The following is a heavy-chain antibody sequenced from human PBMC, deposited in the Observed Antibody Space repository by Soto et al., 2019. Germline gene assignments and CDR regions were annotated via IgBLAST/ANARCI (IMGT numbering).Heavy chain of an antibody. J-gene: IGHJ6*02. CDR2: LGVSGGST. V-gene: IGHV3-23*01. CDR1: GSTFSSYA. D-gene: IGHD6-6*01. Sequence: EVQLLESGGGLVQPGGSLRLSCAASGSTFSSYAMSWVRPAPGKGLEWASALGVSGGSTYYADSVKGRFTISRDNSKNTLYLLMNSRRAEDMAVYYCAKDTVEYSSSRCYNYYSMDVWGQGTTVTVSS. CDR3: AKDTVEYSSSRCYNYYSMDV.